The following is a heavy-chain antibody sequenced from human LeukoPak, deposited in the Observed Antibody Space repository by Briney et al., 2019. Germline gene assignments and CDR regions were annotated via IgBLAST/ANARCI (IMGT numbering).Heavy chain of an antibody. CDR1: GFTFSDYY. V-gene: IGHV3-11*01. CDR2: ISSSGSTI. CDR3: ARYCSSTSCRLRFDY. J-gene: IGHJ4*02. Sequence: PGGSLRLSCAASGFTFSDYYMSWIRQAPGKGLEWVSYISSSGSTIYYADSVKGRFTISRDNAKNSLYLQMNSLRAEDTAVYYCARYCSSTSCRLRFDYWGQGTLVTVSS. D-gene: IGHD2-2*01.